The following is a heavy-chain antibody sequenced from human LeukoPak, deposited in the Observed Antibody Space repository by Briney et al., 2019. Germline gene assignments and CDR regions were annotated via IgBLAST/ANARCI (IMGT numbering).Heavy chain of an antibody. Sequence: SETLSLTCAVYGGSFSGYYWSWIRQPPGKGLEWIGEINHSGSTNYNPSLKSRVTISVDTSKNQFSLKLSSVTAADTAVYYCARVGVPGYSSSWYRRYYFDYWGQGTLATVSS. CDR1: GGSFSGYY. CDR2: INHSGST. J-gene: IGHJ4*02. D-gene: IGHD6-13*01. V-gene: IGHV4-34*01. CDR3: ARVGVPGYSSSWYRRYYFDY.